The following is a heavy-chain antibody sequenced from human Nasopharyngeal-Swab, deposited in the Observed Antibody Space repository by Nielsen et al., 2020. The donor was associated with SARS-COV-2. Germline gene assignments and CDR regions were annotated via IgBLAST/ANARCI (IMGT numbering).Heavy chain of an antibody. CDR3: VKDRGAHSVVAVAAS. V-gene: IGHV3-64D*06. D-gene: IGHD2-15*01. J-gene: IGHJ4*02. Sequence: GESLKISCSASGFTFSSYTMHWVRQAPGKGLEHVSAISSNGGSTYYADSVKGRFTISRDNSKNTLNLQMSSLRAEDTAVYYCVKDRGAHSVVAVAASWGQGTLVTVSS. CDR2: ISSNGGST. CDR1: GFTFSSYT.